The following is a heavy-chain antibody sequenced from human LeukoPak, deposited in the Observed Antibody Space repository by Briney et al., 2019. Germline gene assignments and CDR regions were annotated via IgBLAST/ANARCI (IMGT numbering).Heavy chain of an antibody. J-gene: IGHJ4*02. CDR2: ISAYNGNT. V-gene: IGHV1-18*01. CDR1: GYTFTSYG. CDR3: ARISPEPYSNDY. Sequence: ASVKVSCKASGYTFTSYGISWVRQAPGQGLVWMGWISAYNGNTNYAQKLQGRVTMTTDTSTSTAYMELRSLRSDDTAVYYCARISPEPYSNDYWGQGTLVTVSS. D-gene: IGHD4-11*01.